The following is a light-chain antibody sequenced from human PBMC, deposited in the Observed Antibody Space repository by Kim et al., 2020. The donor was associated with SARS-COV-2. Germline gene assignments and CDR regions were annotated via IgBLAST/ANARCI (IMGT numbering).Light chain of an antibody. Sequence: TGKTARITCGGNNIGSKRVHWYQQKPGQAPVLVIYYDSNRPSGIPERFSGSNSGNTATLTISRVEAGDEADYYCQVWDSSSDHPVFGGGTQLTVL. J-gene: IGLJ3*02. CDR3: QVWDSSSDHPV. CDR1: NIGSKR. V-gene: IGLV3-21*04. CDR2: YDS.